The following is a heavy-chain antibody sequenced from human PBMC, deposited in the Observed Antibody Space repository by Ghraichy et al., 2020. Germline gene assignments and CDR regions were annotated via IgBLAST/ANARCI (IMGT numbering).Heavy chain of an antibody. Sequence: SETLSLTCTVSGGSISSGGYYWSWIRQHPGKGLEWLGYIYYSGSTSYNASLKSRVTISVDTSKNQFSLKLSSVTGADTAMYYCARRSGYIVGGMDVWGQGTTVTVSS. J-gene: IGHJ6*02. CDR2: IYYSGST. CDR3: ARRSGYIVGGMDV. V-gene: IGHV4-31*03. CDR1: GGSISSGGYY. D-gene: IGHD3-3*01.